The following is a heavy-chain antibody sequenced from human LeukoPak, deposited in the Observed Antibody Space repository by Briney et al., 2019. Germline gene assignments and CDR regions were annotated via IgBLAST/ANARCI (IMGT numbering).Heavy chain of an antibody. D-gene: IGHD2-2*02. J-gene: IGHJ6*02. V-gene: IGHV4-39*01. CDR2: IYYSVST. Sequence: SETLSLTCTVSGGSISSSSYYWGWIRQPPGKGLEWIGSIYYSVSTYYNPSLESQVTISVDTSKNQFSLKLSSVTAADTAVYYCARTSYTNGMDVWGGGTTVSVS. CDR1: GGSISSSSYY. CDR3: ARTSYTNGMDV.